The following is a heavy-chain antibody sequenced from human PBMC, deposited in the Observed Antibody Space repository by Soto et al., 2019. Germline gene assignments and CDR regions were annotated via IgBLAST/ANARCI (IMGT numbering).Heavy chain of an antibody. CDR3: ASTYYTGDSGPYDY. Sequence: SETLSLTCTVSGDSISSYYWSWIRQPPGKGLEWIGYIYYSGTTYYNPSLESRVSISADTSENQFSLKVKSVTVADTAVYYCASTYYTGDSGPYDYWGQGTLVTVSS. D-gene: IGHD1-26*01. V-gene: IGHV4-59*06. J-gene: IGHJ4*02. CDR2: IYYSGTT. CDR1: GDSISSYY.